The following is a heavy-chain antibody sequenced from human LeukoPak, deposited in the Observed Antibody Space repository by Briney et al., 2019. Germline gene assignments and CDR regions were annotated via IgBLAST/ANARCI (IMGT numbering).Heavy chain of an antibody. J-gene: IGHJ5*02. CDR1: GGSISSSSYY. CDR3: ARHGLSGVSPRINWFDP. Sequence: SETLSLTCTVSGGSISSSSYYWGWIRQPPGKGLEWIGSIYYSGSTYYNPSLKSRVTISVDPSKNQFSLKLSSVTAADTAVYYCARHGLSGVSPRINWFDPWGRGTLVTVSS. CDR2: IYYSGST. V-gene: IGHV4-39*01. D-gene: IGHD1-26*01.